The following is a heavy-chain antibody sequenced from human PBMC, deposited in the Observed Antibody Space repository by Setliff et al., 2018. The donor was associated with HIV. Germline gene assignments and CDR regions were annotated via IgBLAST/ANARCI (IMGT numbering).Heavy chain of an antibody. D-gene: IGHD3-9*01. CDR3: ARETGYSPSRYYYYGMDV. J-gene: IGHJ6*02. V-gene: IGHV4-61*09. Sequence: SETLSLTCTVSGGSISSGSYYWSWIRQPAGEGLEWIGHIHVSGTTNYNPSLKSRVTISIDTSKHQFSLKLTSVTAADTAVYYCARETGYSPSRYYYYGMDVWGQGTTVTVSS. CDR2: IHVSGTT. CDR1: GGSISSGSYY.